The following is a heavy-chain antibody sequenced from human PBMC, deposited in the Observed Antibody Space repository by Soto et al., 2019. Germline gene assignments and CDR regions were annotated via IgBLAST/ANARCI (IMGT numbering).Heavy chain of an antibody. CDR3: ARVNYDILTAYFDY. CDR1: GGTFSSYA. D-gene: IGHD3-9*01. CDR2: IIPIFGTA. V-gene: IGHV1-69*13. J-gene: IGHJ4*02. Sequence: GASVKVSCKASGGTFSSYAISWVRQAPGQGLEWMGGIIPIFGTANYAQKFQGRVTITADESTSTAYMELSSLRSEDTAVYYCARVNYDILTAYFDYWGQGTLVTVSS.